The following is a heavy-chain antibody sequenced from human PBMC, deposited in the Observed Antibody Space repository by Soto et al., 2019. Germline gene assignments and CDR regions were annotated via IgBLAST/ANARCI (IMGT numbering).Heavy chain of an antibody. D-gene: IGHD2-2*01. CDR2: IIPISETT. J-gene: IGHJ6*02. V-gene: IGHV1-69*01. CDR3: ARSQGSSTSLEIYYYYYYGMDV. CDR1: GGTFSSYA. Sequence: QVQLVQSGAEVKKPGSSVKVSCKASGGTFSSYAISWVRQAPGQGLEWMGGIIPISETTNYAQKFQGRVTITAGGSKSTAYMELRSLRSEDTAVYYCARSQGSSTSLEIYYYYYYGMDVWGQGTTVTVSS.